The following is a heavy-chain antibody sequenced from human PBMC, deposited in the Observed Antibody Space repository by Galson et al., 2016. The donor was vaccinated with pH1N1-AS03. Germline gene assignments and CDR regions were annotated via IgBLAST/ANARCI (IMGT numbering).Heavy chain of an antibody. CDR2: IKQDGSEK. J-gene: IGHJ4*02. CDR3: ARGAPGDHLLSPLWN. V-gene: IGHV3-7*01. CDR1: GFTFSTYC. D-gene: IGHD2-2*01. Sequence: SLRLSCAASGFTFSTYCMSWVRQAPGKGLEWVANIKQDGSEKFYVDSLKGRFTISRANAKNSLYLQMSSLRAEDTAIYYCARGAPGDHLLSPLWNWGQGTLVTVSS.